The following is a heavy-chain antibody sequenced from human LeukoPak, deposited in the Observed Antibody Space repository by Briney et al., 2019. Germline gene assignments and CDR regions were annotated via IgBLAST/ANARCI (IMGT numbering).Heavy chain of an antibody. Sequence: ASVKVSCKASVYTFTGYYMHWVRQAPGQGLEWMGWINPNSGDTNSAQKFQGRVIMTRDTSISTAYMELSSLRSDDTAVYYCAREAHTTGTSEKFDYWGQGTLVTVSS. V-gene: IGHV1-2*02. CDR3: AREAHTTGTSEKFDY. D-gene: IGHD1-1*01. J-gene: IGHJ4*02. CDR2: INPNSGDT. CDR1: VYTFTGYY.